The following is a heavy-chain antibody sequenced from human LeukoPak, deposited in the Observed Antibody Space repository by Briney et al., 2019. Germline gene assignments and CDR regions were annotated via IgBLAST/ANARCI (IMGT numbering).Heavy chain of an antibody. D-gene: IGHD3-22*01. CDR1: GFTFSSYS. CDR3: AKDAGSSGYYYVAGSWFDP. Sequence: PGGSLRLSCAASGFTFSSYSMNWVRQAPGKGLEWVSAISGSGGSTYYADSVKGRFTISRDNSKNTLYLQMNSLRAEDTAVYYCAKDAGSSGYYYVAGSWFDPWGQGTLVTVSS. CDR2: ISGSGGST. V-gene: IGHV3-23*01. J-gene: IGHJ5*02.